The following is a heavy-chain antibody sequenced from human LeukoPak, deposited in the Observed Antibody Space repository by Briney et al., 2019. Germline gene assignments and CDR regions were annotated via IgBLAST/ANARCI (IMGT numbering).Heavy chain of an antibody. Sequence: ASVKVSCKASGYTFTSYDINWVRQATGQGLEWMGWMNPNSGNTGYAQKFQGRVTMTRNTSISTAYMELSSLRSEDTAVYYCAQGYCSSTSCYRWFDPWGQGTLVTVSS. D-gene: IGHD2-2*01. CDR3: AQGYCSSTSCYRWFDP. J-gene: IGHJ5*02. CDR2: MNPNSGNT. V-gene: IGHV1-8*01. CDR1: GYTFTSYD.